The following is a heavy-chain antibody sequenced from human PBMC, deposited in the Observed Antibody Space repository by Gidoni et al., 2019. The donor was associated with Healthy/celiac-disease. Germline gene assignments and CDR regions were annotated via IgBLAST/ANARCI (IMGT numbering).Heavy chain of an antibody. Sequence: QVQLQQWGAGLLKPSETLSLTCAVYGGSFSGYYWRWIRQPPGKGLEWIGEINHSGSTNYNPSLKSRVTISVDTSKNQFSLKLSSVTAADTAVYYCARGRKVRGVSYYYYYMDVWGKGTTVTVSS. V-gene: IGHV4-34*01. CDR1: GGSFSGYY. J-gene: IGHJ6*03. CDR3: ARGRKVRGVSYYYYYMDV. D-gene: IGHD3-10*01. CDR2: INHSGST.